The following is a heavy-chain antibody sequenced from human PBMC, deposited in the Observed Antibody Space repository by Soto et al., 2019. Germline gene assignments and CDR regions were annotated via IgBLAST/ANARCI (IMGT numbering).Heavy chain of an antibody. J-gene: IGHJ4*02. V-gene: IGHV3-21*01. CDR2: ISSSSSYI. D-gene: IGHD3-22*01. Sequence: GGSLRLSCAASGFTFSLYSMIWVRQAPGKGLEWVSSISSSSSYIYYADSMKGRFTLSRDNAQNSLYLQMNSLRVDDTAVYYCVRARATDSRPDYWGQGTLVTGS. CDR3: VRARATDSRPDY. CDR1: GFTFSLYS.